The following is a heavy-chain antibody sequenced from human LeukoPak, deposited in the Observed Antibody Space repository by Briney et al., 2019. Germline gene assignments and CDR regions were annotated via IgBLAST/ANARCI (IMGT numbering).Heavy chain of an antibody. V-gene: IGHV3-30-3*01. CDR3: ARGGRYYSYGMDV. CDR2: ISYGGNNK. CDR1: VFTIYRYA. J-gene: IGHJ6*02. D-gene: IGHD2-15*01. Sequence: GRTVTLLCTVSVFTIYRYAMLWPPQARGKGVVGLTVISYGGNNKYYAGSVKGRLTICRDYSNTTLYLQMNRLTAEDTAVYYSARGGRYYSYGMDVWGQGTTVTVSS.